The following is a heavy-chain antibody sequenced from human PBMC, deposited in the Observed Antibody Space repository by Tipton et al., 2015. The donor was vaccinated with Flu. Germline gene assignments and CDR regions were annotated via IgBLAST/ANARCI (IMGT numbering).Heavy chain of an antibody. J-gene: IGHJ5*02. D-gene: IGHD5-18*01. CDR1: GGSISSSSYY. CDR2: IYYSGST. CDR3: ARVGTATFDP. V-gene: IGHV4-39*07. Sequence: TLSLTCTVSGGSISSSSYYWGWIRQPPGKGLEWIGSIYYSGSTYYNPSLKSRVTISVDTSKNQFSLKLSSVTAADTAVYYCARVGTATFDPWGQGTLVTVSS.